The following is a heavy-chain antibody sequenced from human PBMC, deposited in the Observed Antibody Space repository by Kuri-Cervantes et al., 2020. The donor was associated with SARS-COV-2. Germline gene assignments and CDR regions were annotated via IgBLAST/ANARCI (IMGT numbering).Heavy chain of an antibody. CDR1: GGSISSSSYY. Sequence: SETLSLTCTVSGGSISSSSYYWGWLRQPPGKGLEWIGSIYHSGSTYYNPSLKSPVTRAVDTSKNQFSLKLSSVAAADTAVYYCARSMVGTRTLLDAFDIWGQGTMVTVSS. V-gene: IGHV4-39*07. CDR3: ARSMVGTRTLLDAFDI. CDR2: IYHSGST. D-gene: IGHD2-21*02. J-gene: IGHJ3*02.